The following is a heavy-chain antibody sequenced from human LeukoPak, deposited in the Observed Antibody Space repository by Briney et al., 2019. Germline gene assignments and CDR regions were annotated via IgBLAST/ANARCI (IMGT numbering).Heavy chain of an antibody. CDR3: AKDGGEHFWSGYYSYMDV. Sequence: GRSLRLSCAASGFTFSSYGMHWVRQAPGKGLEWVAVIWYDGSNKYYADSVKGRFTISRDNSKNTLYLQMDSLRAEDTAVYYCAKDGGEHFWSGYYSYMDVWGKGTTVTVSS. CDR2: IWYDGSNK. D-gene: IGHD3-3*02. V-gene: IGHV3-33*06. CDR1: GFTFSSYG. J-gene: IGHJ6*03.